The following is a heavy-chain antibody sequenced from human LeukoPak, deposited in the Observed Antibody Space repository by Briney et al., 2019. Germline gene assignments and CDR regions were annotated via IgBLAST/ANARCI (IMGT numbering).Heavy chain of an antibody. V-gene: IGHV4-38-2*02. CDR2: IYYTGIT. Sequence: PSETLSLTCTVSGYSISIGYYWGWIRQPPGKGLEWIGSIYYTGITYYNPSLKSRVTISVETSKNRFSLKLSYVTAAETAVYYCSRDCDYYDSSGYYKDDFNIWGQGTMVTVSS. CDR3: SRDCDYYDSSGYYKDDFNI. D-gene: IGHD3-22*01. CDR1: GYSISIGYY. J-gene: IGHJ3*02.